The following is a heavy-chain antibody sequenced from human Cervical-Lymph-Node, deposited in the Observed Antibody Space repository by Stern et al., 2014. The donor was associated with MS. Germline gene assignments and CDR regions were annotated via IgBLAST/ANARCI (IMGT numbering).Heavy chain of an antibody. V-gene: IGHV3-74*01. J-gene: IGHJ4*02. D-gene: IGHD1-26*01. Sequence: EVQLVESGGGLVQPGGSLRLSCAASGFTFSNYWMHWVRQAPGKGLVWVSRISSDGSSTNYPDSVKGRFAISRDNAENTLYLQMNSLRAEDTAVYYCARALAVGTTKSQPDCWGQGTLVTVSS. CDR1: GFTFSNYW. CDR3: ARALAVGTTKSQPDC. CDR2: ISSDGSST.